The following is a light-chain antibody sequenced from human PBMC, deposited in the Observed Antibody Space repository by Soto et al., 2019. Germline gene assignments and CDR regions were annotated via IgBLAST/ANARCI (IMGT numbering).Light chain of an antibody. CDR1: QSVSSSY. CDR2: GAS. Sequence: SLGTLSFKPGERATLSCRASQSVSSSYLAWYQQKPGQAPRLLIYGASSRATGIPDRFSGSGSGTDFTLTISRLEPEDFAVYYCQQYGSSRTFGHGTNVDI. CDR3: QQYGSSRT. J-gene: IGKJ1*01. V-gene: IGKV3-20*01.